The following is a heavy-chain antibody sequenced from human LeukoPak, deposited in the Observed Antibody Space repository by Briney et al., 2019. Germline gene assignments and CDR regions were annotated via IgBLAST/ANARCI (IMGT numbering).Heavy chain of an antibody. D-gene: IGHD2-15*01. J-gene: IGHJ4*02. CDR3: ARGRRILVEDSNAGDFFDF. CDR2: INPKSGDT. V-gene: IGHV1-2*02. CDR1: GYSFTGYY. Sequence: GASVKVSCKASGYSFTGYYIHWVRQAPGQGLEWLGWINPKSGDTHYPQKFEGRVTMTRDTSINTAYLDLSRLKSDDTAICYCARGRRILVEDSNAGDFFDFWGQGTLVTVSS.